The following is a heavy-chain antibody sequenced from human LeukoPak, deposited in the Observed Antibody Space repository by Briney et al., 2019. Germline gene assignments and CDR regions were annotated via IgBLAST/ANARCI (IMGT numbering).Heavy chain of an antibody. CDR3: ARYVVVPAARTEPRYFDL. Sequence: SETLSLTCTVSGYSISSGYYWSWIRQPAGKGLEWIGRIYTSGSTNYNPSLKSRVTMSVDTSKNQFSLKLSSVTAADTAVYYCARYVVVPAARTEPRYFDLWGRGTLVTVSS. J-gene: IGHJ2*01. V-gene: IGHV4-4*07. CDR2: IYTSGST. D-gene: IGHD2-2*01. CDR1: GYSISSGYY.